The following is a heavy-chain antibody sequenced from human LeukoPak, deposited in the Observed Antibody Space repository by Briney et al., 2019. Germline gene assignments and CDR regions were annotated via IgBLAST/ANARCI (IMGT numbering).Heavy chain of an antibody. D-gene: IGHD2-15*01. CDR3: AREYFSGGTCYNWPDY. J-gene: IGHJ4*02. V-gene: IGHV1-2*02. CDR1: GYTFTGYY. Sequence: ASVKVSCKASGYTFTGYYMHCVRQAPGQGLEWMGWINPSSGGTNYTQKFQGRVTMTRDTSISTAYLDLSRLRSDDTAVYFCAREYFSGGTCYNWPDYWGQGTLVTVSS. CDR2: INPSSGGT.